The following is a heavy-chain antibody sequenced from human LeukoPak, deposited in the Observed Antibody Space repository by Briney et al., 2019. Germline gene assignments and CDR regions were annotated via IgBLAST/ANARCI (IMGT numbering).Heavy chain of an antibody. V-gene: IGHV3-23*01. D-gene: IGHD1-26*01. CDR1: GFTFSDYS. CDR3: ARARGATREGFDY. Sequence: GGSLRLSCAASGFTFSDYSINWVRQAPGKGLEWVSAISGSGATTYYADSVKDRFTISRDKSANMVYLQMSSLSADDTALYYCARARGATREGFDYWGQGTLITVSS. J-gene: IGHJ4*01. CDR2: ISGSGATT.